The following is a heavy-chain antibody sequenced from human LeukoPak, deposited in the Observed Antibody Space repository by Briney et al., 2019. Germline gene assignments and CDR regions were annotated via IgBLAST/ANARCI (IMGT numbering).Heavy chain of an antibody. CDR3: AKACGSGSCYRFHH. D-gene: IGHD2-15*01. CDR1: GFTFNNYA. Sequence: GRSLRLSCAASGFTFNNYAMSWVRQAPTQGLERVSTITGGGGSTYYADSVKDRFTVSRDNSKNTLYLQMNSLRAEDTAIYYCAKACGSGSCYRFHHWGQGTLLTVSS. V-gene: IGHV3-23*01. J-gene: IGHJ1*01. CDR2: ITGGGGST.